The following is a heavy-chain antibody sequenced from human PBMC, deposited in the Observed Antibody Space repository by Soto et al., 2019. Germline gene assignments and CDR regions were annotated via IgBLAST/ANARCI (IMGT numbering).Heavy chain of an antibody. CDR3: ANIGRSDRAFDI. D-gene: IGHD5-12*01. Sequence: GSLRRSCAASGFSVSSKYMTWVRQAPGKGLEWVSVIYGGGTTYYADSVKGRFSISRDNAKNSLYLQMNSLRAEDTAVYYCANIGRSDRAFDIWGQGTMVTVSS. J-gene: IGHJ3*02. CDR2: IYGGGTT. CDR1: GFSVSSKY. V-gene: IGHV3-53*01.